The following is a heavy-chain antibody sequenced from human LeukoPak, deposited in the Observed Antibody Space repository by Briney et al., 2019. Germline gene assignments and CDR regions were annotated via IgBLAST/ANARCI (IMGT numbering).Heavy chain of an antibody. J-gene: IGHJ4*02. CDR1: GFTFSSYA. V-gene: IGHV3-64D*09. CDR2: ISSNGGST. D-gene: IGHD1/OR15-1a*01. Sequence: GRSLRLSCSASGFTFSSYAMHWVRQAPGKGLEYVSGISSNGGSTYYADSVKGRFTISRDNSKNTLYLQMSSLRADDTAVYYCVKDYNWNIFHYWGQGTLVTVSS. CDR3: VKDYNWNIFHY.